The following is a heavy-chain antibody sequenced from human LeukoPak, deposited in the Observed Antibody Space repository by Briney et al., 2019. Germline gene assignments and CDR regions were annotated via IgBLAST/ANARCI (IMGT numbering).Heavy chain of an antibody. Sequence: ASVKVSCKVSGYTLTELSMHWVRQAPGQGLEWMGWMSAYNGNTNYAQKLQGRVTMTTDTSTSTAYMELRSLRSDDTAVYYCARDLGSWYRDFDYWGQGTLVTVSS. CDR2: MSAYNGNT. CDR1: GYTLTELS. D-gene: IGHD6-13*01. CDR3: ARDLGSWYRDFDY. J-gene: IGHJ4*02. V-gene: IGHV1-18*01.